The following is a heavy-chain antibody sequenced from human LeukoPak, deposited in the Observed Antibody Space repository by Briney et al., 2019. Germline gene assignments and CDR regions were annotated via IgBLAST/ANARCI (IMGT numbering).Heavy chain of an antibody. CDR3: ARGHQLRYCSGGSCYSAEDY. CDR2: MNPNSGNT. CDR1: GGTFSSYA. V-gene: IGHV1-8*02. J-gene: IGHJ4*02. D-gene: IGHD2-15*01. Sequence: ASVKVSCKASGGTFSSYAINWVRQATGQGLEWMGWMNPNSGNTGYAQKFQGRVTMTRNTSISTAYMELSSLRSEDTAVYYCARGHQLRYCSGGSCYSAEDYWGQGTLVTVSS.